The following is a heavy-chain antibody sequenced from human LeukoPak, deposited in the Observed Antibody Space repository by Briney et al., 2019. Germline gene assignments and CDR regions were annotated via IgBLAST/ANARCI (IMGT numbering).Heavy chain of an antibody. CDR3: AKERDYGPADY. CDR1: GFIFNKHA. CDR2: LSGSGGST. D-gene: IGHD4/OR15-4a*01. Sequence: GGSLRLSCAASGFIFNKHAMSWVRQAPGKGLEWVSGLSGSGGSTDYADSVKDRFTVSRDNSKNTLFLQMNSLRAEDTAIYYCAKERDYGPADYWGQGTLVTVSS. J-gene: IGHJ4*02. V-gene: IGHV3-23*01.